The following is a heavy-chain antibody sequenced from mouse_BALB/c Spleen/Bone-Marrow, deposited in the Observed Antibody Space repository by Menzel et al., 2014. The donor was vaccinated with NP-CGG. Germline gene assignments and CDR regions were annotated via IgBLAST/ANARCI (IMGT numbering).Heavy chain of an antibody. D-gene: IGHD2-14*01. Sequence: VQRVESGPGLVQPSQSLSITCTVSGFSLTNYGEHWVRQSPGKGLEWLGVIWSGGSTDYNAAFISRLTISKDNSKSQVFFKMNSLQANDTAIYYCAKKPTIGTIGYWGQGTTLTVSS. CDR1: GFSLTNYG. CDR3: AKKPTIGTIGY. V-gene: IGHV2-2*02. CDR2: IWSGGST. J-gene: IGHJ2*01.